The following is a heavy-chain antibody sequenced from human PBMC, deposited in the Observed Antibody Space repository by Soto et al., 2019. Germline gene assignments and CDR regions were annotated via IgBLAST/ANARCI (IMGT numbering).Heavy chain of an antibody. V-gene: IGHV1-69*01. CDR1: GGTFSSHS. CDR2: IITLFGTA. CDR3: AREVGYGDFSAALLD. Sequence: VQLMQSGAEVKQPGSSVKVSCKASGGTFSSHSINWVRQAPGQGLEWMGGIITLFGTANYAQNFQGRVTMTADQSTSTAYMELNSLRSDATDVYYCAREVGYGDFSAALLDWGQGTLVTVSS. D-gene: IGHD4-17*01. J-gene: IGHJ4*02.